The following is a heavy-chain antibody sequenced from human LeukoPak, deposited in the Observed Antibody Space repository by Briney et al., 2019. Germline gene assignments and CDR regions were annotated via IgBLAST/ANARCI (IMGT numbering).Heavy chain of an antibody. Sequence: GESLKISCKGSGYSFSSYWIGWVRQMPGKGLEWMGIIYPGDSDIRYNPSFQGQVTISADKSISTAYLQWSSLKAADTAIYYCARFGRREKDSSGYYYPNWFDPWGQGTLVTVSS. CDR3: ARFGRREKDSSGYYYPNWFDP. V-gene: IGHV5-51*01. CDR1: GYSFSSYW. D-gene: IGHD3-22*01. CDR2: IYPGDSDI. J-gene: IGHJ5*02.